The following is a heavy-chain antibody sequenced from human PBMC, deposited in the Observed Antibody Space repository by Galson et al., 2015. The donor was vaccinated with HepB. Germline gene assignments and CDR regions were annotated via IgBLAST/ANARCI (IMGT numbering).Heavy chain of an antibody. V-gene: IGHV3-33*01. Sequence: SLRLSCAASGLSFPSHGMHWVRQAAGKGLEWVALIWFDGSKTYYVDSVKDRFTISRDNSKNIVYLEMNSLRVEDTAVYFCARWLGDCSSLDFWGQGIVVTVSS. CDR3: ARWLGDCSSLDF. D-gene: IGHD3-10*01. CDR2: IWFDGSKT. J-gene: IGHJ4*02. CDR1: GLSFPSHG.